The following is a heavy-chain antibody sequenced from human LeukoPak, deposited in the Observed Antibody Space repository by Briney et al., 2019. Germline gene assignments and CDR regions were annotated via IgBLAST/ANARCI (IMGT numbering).Heavy chain of an antibody. V-gene: IGHV4-38-2*02. CDR3: ARGGDRSFDY. CDR1: GYSINSAYY. CDR2: TYHSGST. J-gene: IGHJ4*02. Sequence: SETLSLTCTVSGYSINSAYYWGWIRQPPGKGLEWIGSTYHSGSTYYNPSLQSRVTISVDTSKNQFSLKLSSVTAADTAVYYCARGGDRSFDYWGQGTLVTVSS. D-gene: IGHD3-10*01.